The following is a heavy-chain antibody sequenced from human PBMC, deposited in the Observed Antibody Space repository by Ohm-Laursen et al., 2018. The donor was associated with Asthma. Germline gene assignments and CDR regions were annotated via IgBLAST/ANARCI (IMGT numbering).Heavy chain of an antibody. D-gene: IGHD6-19*01. CDR1: GGTFSSYA. CDR2: IIPIFGTA. Sequence: SSVKVSCKASGGTFSSYAISWVRQAPGQGLEWMGGIIPIFGTANYAQKFQGRVTITADESTSTAYMELSSLRSEDTAVYYCAVSSGWYDWFDPWGQGTLVTVSS. V-gene: IGHV1-69*01. CDR3: AVSSGWYDWFDP. J-gene: IGHJ5*02.